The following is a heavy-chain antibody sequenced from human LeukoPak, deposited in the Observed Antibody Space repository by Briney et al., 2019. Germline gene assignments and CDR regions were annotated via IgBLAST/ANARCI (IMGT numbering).Heavy chain of an antibody. Sequence: SETLSLTCTVSGGSISSYYWSWIRQPPGKGLEWIGYIYYSGSTNYTPSLKSRVTISVDTSKNQFSLKLTSVTAADTAVYYCARGMYYDILTGLPNWFDPWGQGTLVTVSS. D-gene: IGHD3-9*01. CDR2: IYYSGST. CDR3: ARGMYYDILTGLPNWFDP. V-gene: IGHV4-59*08. J-gene: IGHJ5*02. CDR1: GGSISSYY.